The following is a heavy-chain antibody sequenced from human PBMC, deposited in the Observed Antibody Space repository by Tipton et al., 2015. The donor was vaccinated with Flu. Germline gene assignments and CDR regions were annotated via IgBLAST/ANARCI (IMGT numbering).Heavy chain of an antibody. D-gene: IGHD5-12*01. CDR2: ISSSGTTI. CDR3: ARGEYSGYDSLL. Sequence: SLRLSCAASGFTFSSYEMNWVRQAPGKGLEWLSYISSSGTTIYYADSVKGRFTMSRDNAKNSSYLQMNSLRAEDTAVYYCARGEYSGYDSLLWGQGTLVAVSS. J-gene: IGHJ4*02. CDR1: GFTFSSYE. V-gene: IGHV3-48*03.